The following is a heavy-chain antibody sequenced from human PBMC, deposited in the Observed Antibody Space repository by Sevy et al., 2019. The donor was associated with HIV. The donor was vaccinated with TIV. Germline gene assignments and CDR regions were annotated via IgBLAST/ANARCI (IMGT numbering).Heavy chain of an antibody. V-gene: IGHV3-7*01. Sequence: GGSLRLSCAASGFIFSSYWMSWVRQAPGKGLEWVANIKQDGSENYYVDSVKGRFTISRDNAKNSLYLRMNSLRAEDTAVYYCAREGDDYVAFHIWGQGTMVTVSS. J-gene: IGHJ3*02. CDR2: IKQDGSEN. CDR3: AREGDDYVAFHI. D-gene: IGHD4-17*01. CDR1: GFIFSSYW.